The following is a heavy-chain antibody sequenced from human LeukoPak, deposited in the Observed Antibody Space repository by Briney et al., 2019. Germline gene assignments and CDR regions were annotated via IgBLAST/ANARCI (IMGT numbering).Heavy chain of an antibody. CDR3: ASLDTAMVTWRDN. D-gene: IGHD5-18*01. J-gene: IGHJ4*02. Sequence: GGSLRLSCEASGGIFSSQWMSWVRQAPGKGLEWVANIKRDGSETYYVNSVKGRFTISRDNAKNSLFLQMNSLRVEDTAVYYCASLDTAMVTWRDNWGQGTLVTVSS. V-gene: IGHV3-7*03. CDR1: GGIFSSQW. CDR2: IKRDGSET.